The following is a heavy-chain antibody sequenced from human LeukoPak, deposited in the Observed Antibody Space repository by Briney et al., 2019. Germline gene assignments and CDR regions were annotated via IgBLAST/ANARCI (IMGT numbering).Heavy chain of an antibody. CDR1: GFTFSSYA. CDR3: ARGVYGDYDY. J-gene: IGHJ4*02. Sequence: HSGGSLRLSCAASGFTFSSYAMSWVRQAPGKGLEWVSAISVSGGSTYYADSVKGRLTISRDNSKNTLYLQMDSPRAGDTAVYYCARGVYGDYDYWGQGALVTVSS. CDR2: ISVSGGST. V-gene: IGHV3-23*01. D-gene: IGHD4-17*01.